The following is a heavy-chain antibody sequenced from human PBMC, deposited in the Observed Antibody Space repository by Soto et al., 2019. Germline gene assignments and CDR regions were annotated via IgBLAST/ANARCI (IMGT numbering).Heavy chain of an antibody. V-gene: IGHV1-3*04. CDR3: ARVVPLYDRTSPLDY. CDR2: FNTGNGDT. D-gene: IGHD3-22*01. Sequence: QVQLVQSGAEEKKPGASVKVSCKASGYTFSTYGIHWVRQAPGQRLEWMGWFNTGNGDTKYSQKFQGRVTLTGDTSASTASMELSGLRSVDTAVYYCARVVPLYDRTSPLDYWGQGTLVTVSS. CDR1: GYTFSTYG. J-gene: IGHJ4*02.